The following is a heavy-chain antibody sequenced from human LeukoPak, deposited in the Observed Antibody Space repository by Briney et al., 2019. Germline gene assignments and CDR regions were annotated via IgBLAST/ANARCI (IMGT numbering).Heavy chain of an antibody. CDR3: ARGQWLVRPFDY. J-gene: IGHJ4*02. CDR1: GGSISSSSYY. CDR2: IYYSGST. Sequence: SETLSLTCTVSGGSISSSSYYWGWIRQPPGKGLEWIGSIYYSGSTYYNPSLKSRVIISVDTSKNQFSLKLSSVTAADTAVYYCARGQWLVRPFDYWGQGTLVTVSS. V-gene: IGHV4-39*01. D-gene: IGHD6-19*01.